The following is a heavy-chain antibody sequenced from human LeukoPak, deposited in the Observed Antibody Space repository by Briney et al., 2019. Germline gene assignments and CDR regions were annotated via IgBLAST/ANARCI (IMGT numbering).Heavy chain of an antibody. D-gene: IGHD6-13*01. CDR3: ARARFSAALGYGMDV. V-gene: IGHV1-69*01. CDR2: IIPIFGTA. Sequence: SVKVSCKASGGTFSSYAISWVRQAPGQGLEWMGGIIPIFGTANYAQKFQGRVTVTADESTSTACMELSSLRSEDTAVYYCARARFSAALGYGMDVWGQGTTVTVSS. J-gene: IGHJ6*02. CDR1: GGTFSSYA.